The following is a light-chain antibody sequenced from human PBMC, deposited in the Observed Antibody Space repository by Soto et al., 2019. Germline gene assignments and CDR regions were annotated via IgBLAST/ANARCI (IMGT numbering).Light chain of an antibody. V-gene: IGKV3-11*01. CDR1: QSVSRL. J-gene: IGKJ4*01. CDR2: AAS. Sequence: DMVLTQSPATLSFSPGERATLSCTAIQSVSRLLAWYQQKPGQAPRLLTYAASNMATGIPPRFSGSVSGTYFTLTIDSLEPEDIAIYYCQQHYNWPLTFGGGTKVEIK. CDR3: QQHYNWPLT.